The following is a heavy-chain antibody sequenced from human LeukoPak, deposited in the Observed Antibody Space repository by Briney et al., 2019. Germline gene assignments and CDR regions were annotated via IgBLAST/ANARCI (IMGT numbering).Heavy chain of an antibody. Sequence: PSETLSLTCTVSGGSISSSSYYWGWIRQPPGKGLEWIGSIYDSGSTYYNPSLKSRVTISVDTSKTQFSLKLSSVTAADTAVYYCARWDYCSGGTCYFDYWGQGTLVTVSS. CDR1: GGSISSSSYY. CDR2: IYDSGST. V-gene: IGHV4-39*01. CDR3: ARWDYCSGGTCYFDY. D-gene: IGHD2-15*01. J-gene: IGHJ4*02.